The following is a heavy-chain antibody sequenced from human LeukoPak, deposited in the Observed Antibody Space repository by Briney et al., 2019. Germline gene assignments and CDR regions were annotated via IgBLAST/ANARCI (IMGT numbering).Heavy chain of an antibody. Sequence: SETLSLTCAVYGGSFSGYYWSWIRQPPGKGLEWIGEISHSGSTNYNPSLKSRVTISVDTSKNQFSLKLSSVTAADTAVCYCARGGLRFLEWLSPPSYYYYGMDVWGQGTTVTVSS. J-gene: IGHJ6*02. CDR3: ARGGLRFLEWLSPPSYYYYGMDV. CDR1: GGSFSGYY. D-gene: IGHD3-3*01. CDR2: ISHSGST. V-gene: IGHV4-34*01.